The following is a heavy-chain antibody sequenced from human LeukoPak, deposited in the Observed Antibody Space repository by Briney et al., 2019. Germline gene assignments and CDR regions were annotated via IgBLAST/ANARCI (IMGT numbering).Heavy chain of an antibody. Sequence: SETLSLTCTVSGGSISSGSYYWRWLRQPAGTGLEWIGRIYTSGSTNYNPSLKSRVTISVDTSKKQFSLKLSSVTAADTAVYYCARASGAYSSGWYGELDWFDPWGQGTLVTVSS. D-gene: IGHD6-19*01. J-gene: IGHJ5*02. V-gene: IGHV4-61*02. CDR1: GGSISSGSYY. CDR3: ARASGAYSSGWYGELDWFDP. CDR2: IYTSGST.